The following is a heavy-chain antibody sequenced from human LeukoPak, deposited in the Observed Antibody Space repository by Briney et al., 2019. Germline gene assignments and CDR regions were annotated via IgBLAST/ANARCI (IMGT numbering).Heavy chain of an antibody. J-gene: IGHJ4*02. CDR3: ARDRHIVVVPAAIDGDY. D-gene: IGHD2-2*01. Sequence: ASVKVSCKASGYTFTGYYMHWVRQAPGRGLEWMGWVNPNSGGTNYAQKFQGRVTMTRDTSISTAYMELSRLRSDDTAVYYCARDRHIVVVPAAIDGDYWGQGTLVTVSS. CDR1: GYTFTGYY. V-gene: IGHV1-2*02. CDR2: VNPNSGGT.